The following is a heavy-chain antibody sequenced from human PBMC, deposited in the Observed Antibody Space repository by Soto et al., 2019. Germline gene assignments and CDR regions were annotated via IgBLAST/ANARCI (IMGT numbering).Heavy chain of an antibody. CDR2: ILGSGDST. V-gene: IGHV3-23*01. Sequence: EVQLLESGGGFVQPGWSLRLSCESSGFTFRNFAMSWVRQAPGQGLEWVSSILGSGDSTYYADSVKGRFSISRDNSKNSVYLDMNSLSAEDTAVYYCARESEDLTSNFDYWGQGTLVTVSS. J-gene: IGHJ4*02. CDR3: ARESEDLTSNFDY. CDR1: GFTFRNFA.